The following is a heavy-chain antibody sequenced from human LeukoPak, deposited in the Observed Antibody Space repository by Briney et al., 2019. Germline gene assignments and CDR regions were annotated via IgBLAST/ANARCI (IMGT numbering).Heavy chain of an antibody. D-gene: IGHD5-24*01. CDR1: GYTFTGYG. CDR2: ISAYNGNT. Sequence: ASVKVSCKASGYTFTGYGISWVRQAPGQGLEWMGWISAYNGNTNYAQKLQGRVTMTTDTSTSTAYMELRSLRSDDTAVYYCARDRRWLPTAAFDIWGQGTMVTVSS. V-gene: IGHV1-18*01. CDR3: ARDRRWLPTAAFDI. J-gene: IGHJ3*02.